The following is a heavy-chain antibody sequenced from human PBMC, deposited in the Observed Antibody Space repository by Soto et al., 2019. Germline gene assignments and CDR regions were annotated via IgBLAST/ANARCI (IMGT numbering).Heavy chain of an antibody. D-gene: IGHD6-13*01. V-gene: IGHV1-3*01. J-gene: IGHJ4*02. Sequence: ASVKVSCKASGYTFTSYAMHWVRQAPGQRLEWMGWINAGNGDTKYSQKFQGRVTITRDTSASTAYMELSSLRSEDTAVYYCARVSSSWDLIRLDYWGQGTLVTVSS. CDR2: INAGNGDT. CDR1: GYTFTSYA. CDR3: ARVSSSWDLIRLDY.